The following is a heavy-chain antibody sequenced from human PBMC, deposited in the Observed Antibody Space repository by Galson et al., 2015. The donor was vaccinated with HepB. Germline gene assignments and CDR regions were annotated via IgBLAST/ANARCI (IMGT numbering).Heavy chain of an antibody. CDR1: GGSISSGDYF. D-gene: IGHD2-2*01. J-gene: IGHJ6*03. CDR3: AREGLFDCSSTSCYGYYYYVDV. V-gene: IGHV4-30-4*01. CDR2: ISYSGSA. Sequence: TLSLTCTVSGGSISSGDYFWSWIRQPPGKGLEWIGYISYSGSAYYNPSLKSRLTFSLDTSKNQFSLKLNSVTAADTAVYYRAREGLFDCSSTSCYGYYYYVDVWGTGTTVTVSS.